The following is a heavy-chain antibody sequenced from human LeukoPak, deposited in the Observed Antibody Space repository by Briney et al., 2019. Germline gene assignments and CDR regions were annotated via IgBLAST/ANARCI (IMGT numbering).Heavy chain of an antibody. Sequence: GGSLRLSCTASGFTFNTYGMHWLRQPPGKGLEWVAFITHDRGDTYYADSVKGRFTISRDNSKNTLYLQMNSLRAEDTAVYYCAKEGYSSGWFDYWGQGTLVTVSS. V-gene: IGHV3-30*02. CDR3: AKEGYSSGWFDY. J-gene: IGHJ5*01. CDR2: ITHDRGDT. CDR1: GFTFNTYG. D-gene: IGHD6-19*01.